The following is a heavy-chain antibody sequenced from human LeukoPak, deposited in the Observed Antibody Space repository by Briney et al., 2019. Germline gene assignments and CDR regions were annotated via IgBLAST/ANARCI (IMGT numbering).Heavy chain of an antibody. CDR3: ASYYDSSGYYYVFDY. V-gene: IGHV4-39*01. J-gene: IGHJ4*02. D-gene: IGHD3-22*01. CDR1: GGSISSSSYY. CDR2: IYYSGST. Sequence: PSETLSLTCTVSGGSISSSSYYWGWIRQPPGKGLEWIGNIYYSGSTYYNPSLKSRVTISVDTSKNQFSLKLSSVTAADTAVYYCASYYDSSGYYYVFDYWGQGTLVTVSS.